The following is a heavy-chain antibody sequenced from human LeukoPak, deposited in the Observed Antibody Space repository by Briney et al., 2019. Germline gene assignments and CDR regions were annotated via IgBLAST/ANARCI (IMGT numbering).Heavy chain of an antibody. CDR3: ARSQCTSTSCFSIAFDL. CDR1: GFTFSNYW. CDR2: INSDGSST. J-gene: IGHJ3*01. V-gene: IGHV3-74*01. D-gene: IGHD2-2*01. Sequence: VGSLRLSCAASGFTFSNYWMHWVRQAPGKGLVWVSRINSDGSSTYYADSVKGRFTISRDNAKNTLNLQMNSLRAEDTAVYYCARSQCTSTSCFSIAFDLWGQGTMVTVSS.